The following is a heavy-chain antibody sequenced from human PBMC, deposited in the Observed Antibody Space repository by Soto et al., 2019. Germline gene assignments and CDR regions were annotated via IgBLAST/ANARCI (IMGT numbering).Heavy chain of an antibody. V-gene: IGHV3-23*01. D-gene: IGHD6-19*01. CDR3: SIDHDSSGFYYYYGMDV. CDR1: GFTFSSYA. CDR2: ISGSGGST. Sequence: GGSLRLSCAASGFTFSSYAMSWVRQAPGKGLEWISAISGSGGSTYYADSVKGRFTISRDNSKNTLYLQMNSMRAEATAVYYCSIDHDSSGFYYYYGMDVWGQGTTVTVSS. J-gene: IGHJ6*02.